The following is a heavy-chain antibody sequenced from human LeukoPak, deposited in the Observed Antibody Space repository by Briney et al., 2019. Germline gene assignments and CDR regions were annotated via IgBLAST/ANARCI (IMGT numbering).Heavy chain of an antibody. V-gene: IGHV3-11*01. J-gene: IGHJ5*02. Sequence: GGSLRLSCAASGFTFSDYYMSWIRQAPGQGLEWVSYISSSGSTIYYADSVKGRFTISRDNAKNSLYLQMNSLRAEDTAVYYCARVLDHYDSSGYRPYNWFDPWGQGTLVTVSS. CDR1: GFTFSDYY. D-gene: IGHD3-22*01. CDR3: ARVLDHYDSSGYRPYNWFDP. CDR2: ISSSGSTI.